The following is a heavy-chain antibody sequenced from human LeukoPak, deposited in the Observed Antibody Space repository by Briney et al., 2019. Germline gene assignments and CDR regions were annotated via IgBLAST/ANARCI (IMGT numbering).Heavy chain of an antibody. CDR1: GGSISSCSYY. J-gene: IGHJ4*02. CDR3: APAPIRGYSGYDPRGHFDY. V-gene: IGHV4-39*01. CDR2: IFYSGTT. Sequence: RPSETLSLTCTVSGGSISSCSYYWGWIRQPPGKGLEWIGSIFYSGTTYYNPSLKSRVTISVDTSKNQFSLRLSSVTAADTAVYYCAPAPIRGYSGYDPRGHFDYWGQGTLVTVSS. D-gene: IGHD5-12*01.